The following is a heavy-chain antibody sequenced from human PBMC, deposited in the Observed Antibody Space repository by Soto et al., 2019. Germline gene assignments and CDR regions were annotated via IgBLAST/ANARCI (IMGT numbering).Heavy chain of an antibody. V-gene: IGHV3-49*03. J-gene: IGHJ3*02. CDR3: TRDYSSGWIPEAFDI. CDR2: IRSKAYGGTT. Sequence: GGSLRLSCTASGFTFGDYAMSWFRQAPGKGLEWVGFIRSKAYGGTTEYAASVKGRFTISRDDSKSIAYLQMNSLKTEDTAVYYCTRDYSSGWIPEAFDIWGQGTMVTVSS. D-gene: IGHD6-19*01. CDR1: GFTFGDYA.